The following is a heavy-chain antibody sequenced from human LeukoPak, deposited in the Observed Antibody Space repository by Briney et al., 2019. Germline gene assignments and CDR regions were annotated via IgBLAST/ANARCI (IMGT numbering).Heavy chain of an antibody. CDR1: GGSISTYY. CDR3: ARDVLGSWFDP. Sequence: SETLSLTCTVSGGSISTYYWNWIRQPPGKGLEWIGYIYYSGSTNYNPSLKSRVTISVDTSKNQFSLKLSSVTAADTAVYYCARDVLGSWFDPWGQGTLVTVSS. J-gene: IGHJ5*02. CDR2: IYYSGST. V-gene: IGHV4-59*01. D-gene: IGHD3-10*01.